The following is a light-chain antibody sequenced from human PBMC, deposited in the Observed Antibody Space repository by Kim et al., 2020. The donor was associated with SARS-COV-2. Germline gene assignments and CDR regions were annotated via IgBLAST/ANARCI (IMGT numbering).Light chain of an antibody. V-gene: IGLV3-1*01. CDR2: QDS. J-gene: IGLJ2*01. CDR3: QAWDSSTVV. CDR1: KLGDKY. Sequence: SYELTQPPSVSVSPGQTASITCSGDKLGDKYACWYQQKPGQSPVLVIYQDSKRPSVIPERFSGSNSGNTVTLTISGTQAMDEVDYYCQAWDSSTVVSGG.